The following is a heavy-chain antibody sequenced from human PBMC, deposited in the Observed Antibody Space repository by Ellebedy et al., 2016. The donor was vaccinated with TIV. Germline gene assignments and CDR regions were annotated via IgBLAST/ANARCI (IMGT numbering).Heavy chain of an antibody. D-gene: IGHD5-18*01. V-gene: IGHV4-30-2*01. CDR2: IYHSGST. CDR3: ARGTPTAMAYLYYYYYMDV. J-gene: IGHJ6*03. Sequence: SETLSLXXAVSGGSISSGGYSWSWIRQPPGKGLEWIGYIYHSGSTYYNPSLKSRVTISVDRSKNQFSLKLSSVTAADTAVYYCARGTPTAMAYLYYYYYMDVWGKGTTVTVSS. CDR1: GGSISSGGYS.